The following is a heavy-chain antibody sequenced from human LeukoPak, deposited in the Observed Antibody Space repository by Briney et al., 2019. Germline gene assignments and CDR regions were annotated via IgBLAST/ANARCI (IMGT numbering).Heavy chain of an antibody. Sequence: ASVKVSCKASGYTFTSYGISWVRQAPGQGLEWMGWISAYNGNTNYAQKLQGRVTMTTDTSTSTAYMELRSLRSDDTAMYYCARTTYDSSGYYYAFDIWGQGTMVTVSS. CDR2: ISAYNGNT. V-gene: IGHV1-18*01. CDR3: ARTTYDSSGYYYAFDI. D-gene: IGHD3-22*01. J-gene: IGHJ3*02. CDR1: GYTFTSYG.